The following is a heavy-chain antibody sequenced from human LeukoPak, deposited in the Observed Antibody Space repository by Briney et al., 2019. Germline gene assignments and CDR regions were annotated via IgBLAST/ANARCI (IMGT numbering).Heavy chain of an antibody. CDR1: GFTFSSYA. CDR3: ATPKPRWLQSNYYYGMDV. J-gene: IGHJ6*02. D-gene: IGHD4-4*01. Sequence: GESLRLSCAASGFTFSSYAMSWVRQAPGKGLEWVSAISGSGGSTYYADSVKGRFTISRDNSKNTLYLQMNSLRAEDTAVYYCATPKPRWLQSNYYYGMDVWGQGTTVTVSS. V-gene: IGHV3-23*01. CDR2: ISGSGGST.